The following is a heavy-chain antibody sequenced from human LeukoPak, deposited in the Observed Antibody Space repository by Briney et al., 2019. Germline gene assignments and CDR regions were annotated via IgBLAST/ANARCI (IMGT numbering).Heavy chain of an antibody. CDR2: ISSSGSTI. Sequence: GGSLRLSCAASGFTFSSYEMNWVRQAPGKGLEWVSYISSSGSTIYYADSVKGPFTISRDNAKNSLYLQMNSLRAEDTAVYYCARAPDYYGDPPRPTDYWGQGTLVTVSS. CDR1: GFTFSSYE. D-gene: IGHD4-17*01. J-gene: IGHJ4*02. CDR3: ARAPDYYGDPPRPTDY. V-gene: IGHV3-48*03.